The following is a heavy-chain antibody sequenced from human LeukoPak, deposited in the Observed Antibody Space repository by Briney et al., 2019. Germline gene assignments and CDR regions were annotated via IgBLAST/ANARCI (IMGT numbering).Heavy chain of an antibody. V-gene: IGHV3-30*04. D-gene: IGHD2-8*01. Sequence: PGGSLRLSCTAPGFTFSDHAMHWVRQAPGKGLEWVTVISYHARDQFYADSVKGRFTVSRDNSRNILYLQMNSLRAEDSAVYYCAAQPCINGICYLDYWGQGALVTVSS. CDR1: GFTFSDHA. CDR3: AAQPCINGICYLDY. CDR2: ISYHARDQ. J-gene: IGHJ4*02.